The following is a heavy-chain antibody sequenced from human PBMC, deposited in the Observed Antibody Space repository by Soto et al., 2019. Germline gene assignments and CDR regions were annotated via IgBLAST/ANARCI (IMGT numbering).Heavy chain of an antibody. J-gene: IGHJ6*02. CDR3: TTQVPGMVRGVYYYYYGMDV. CDR2: IKSKTDGGTT. D-gene: IGHD3-10*01. CDR1: GFTFSNAC. V-gene: IGHV3-15*01. Sequence: GGSLRLSCAASGFTFSNACMSWVRQAPGKGLEWVGRIKSKTDGGTTDYAAPVKGRFTISRDDSKNTLYLQMNSLKTEDTAVYYCTTQVPGMVRGVYYYYYGMDVWGQGTTVTVSS.